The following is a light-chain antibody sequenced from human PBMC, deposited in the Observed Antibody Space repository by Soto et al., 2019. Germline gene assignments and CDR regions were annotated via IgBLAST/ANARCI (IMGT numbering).Light chain of an antibody. CDR2: DAS. CDR3: PQRSNWPPLT. V-gene: IGKV3-11*01. CDR1: QSVSSY. J-gene: IGKJ4*01. Sequence: IVLTQCPATLSLTPGERATLSCRASQSVSSYLAWYQQKPGQAPRLLIYDASNRATGIPARFSGSGSGTDFTLTISSLEPEDFAVYYCPQRSNWPPLTFGGGTKVDIK.